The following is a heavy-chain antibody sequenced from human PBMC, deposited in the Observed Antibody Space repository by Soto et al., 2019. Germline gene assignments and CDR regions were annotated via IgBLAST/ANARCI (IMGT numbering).Heavy chain of an antibody. V-gene: IGHV4-34*12. CDR3: ARRGGSSSGYYYYAMDV. D-gene: IGHD6-6*01. CDR1: GGSFSAYY. Sequence: PSETLSLTCAVYGGSFSAYYWSWVRQPPGKGLEWIGEIIHSESTKYNPSLKSRVTISVDTSKNQFSLNLTSVTAADTAVYYCARRGGSSSGYYYYAMDVWGQGTTVTSP. CDR2: IIHSEST. J-gene: IGHJ6*02.